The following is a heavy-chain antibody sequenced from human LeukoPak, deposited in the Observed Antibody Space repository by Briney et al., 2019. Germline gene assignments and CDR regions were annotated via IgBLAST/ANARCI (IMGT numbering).Heavy chain of an antibody. Sequence: GGSLRLSCAASGFTFSSYGMSWVRQAPGKGLEWVSAISGSGGSTYYADSVKGRFTISRDNAKNSLYLQMNSLRAEDTAVYYCAELGISMIGGVWGKGTTVTISS. CDR1: GFTFSSYG. J-gene: IGHJ6*04. D-gene: IGHD3-10*02. V-gene: IGHV3-23*01. CDR3: AELGISMIGGV. CDR2: ISGSGGST.